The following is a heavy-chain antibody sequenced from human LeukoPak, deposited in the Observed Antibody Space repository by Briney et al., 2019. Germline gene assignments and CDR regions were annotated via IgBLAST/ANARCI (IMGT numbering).Heavy chain of an antibody. V-gene: IGHV3-48*03. J-gene: IGHJ6*03. CDR1: GFTFSSYE. CDR2: ISSSGSTI. D-gene: IGHD1-26*01. CDR3: ARVLGATTEYYYYYMDV. Sequence: GGSLRLXCAASGFTFSSYEMNWVRQAPGEGLEWVSYISSSGSTIYYADSVKGRFTISRDNAKNSLYLQMKSLRAEDTAVYYCARVLGATTEYYYYYMDVWGKGTTVTVSS.